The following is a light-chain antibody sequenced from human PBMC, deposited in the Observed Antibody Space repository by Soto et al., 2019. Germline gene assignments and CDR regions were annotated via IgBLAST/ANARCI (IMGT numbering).Light chain of an antibody. CDR3: QQYNDWPLT. CDR2: SAS. CDR1: QSVNSH. J-gene: IGKJ4*01. V-gene: IGKV3-15*01. Sequence: EVVMTQSPATLSVSPGDRATLSCRASQSVNSHLAWYQQKPGQAPRLLIDSASTRATGIPARFSGSGSGTEFILTISSLQSEDFAVYYCQQYNDWPLTFGGGTRVEIK.